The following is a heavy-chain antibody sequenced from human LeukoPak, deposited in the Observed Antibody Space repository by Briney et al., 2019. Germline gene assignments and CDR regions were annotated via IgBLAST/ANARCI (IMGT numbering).Heavy chain of an antibody. D-gene: IGHD3-16*01. V-gene: IGHV3-23*01. CDR1: GFTFSSYG. J-gene: IGHJ4*02. Sequence: PGGTLRLSCAASGFTFSSYGMSWVRQAPGKGLEWVSAISGSGGSTYYADSVKGRFTISRDNSKNTLYPQMNSLRAEDTAIYYCAKSGTYDYVWGSPHFDFWGQGTLVTVSS. CDR2: ISGSGGST. CDR3: AKSGTYDYVWGSPHFDF.